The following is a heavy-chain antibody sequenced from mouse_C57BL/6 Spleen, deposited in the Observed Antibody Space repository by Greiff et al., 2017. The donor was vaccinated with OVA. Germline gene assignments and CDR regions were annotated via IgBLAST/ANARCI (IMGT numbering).Heavy chain of an antibody. CDR2: IDPENGDT. Sequence: EVKLVESGAELVRPGASVKLSCTASGFNIKDDYMHWVKQRPEQGLEWIGWIDPENGDTEYASKFQGKATITADTSSNTAYLQLSSLTSEDTAVYYCTLGYYDYDVNYWGQGTTLTVSS. J-gene: IGHJ2*01. CDR1: GFNIKDDY. CDR3: TLGYYDYDVNY. V-gene: IGHV14-4*01. D-gene: IGHD2-4*01.